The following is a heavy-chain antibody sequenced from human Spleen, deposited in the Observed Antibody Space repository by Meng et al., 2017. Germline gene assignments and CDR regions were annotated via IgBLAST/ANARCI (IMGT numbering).Heavy chain of an antibody. Sequence: QFQLQGSGPGLVKPSQPLSPSLLFPVDSISNTESYWGGIRQPPGKGLEWIGYKHYSGTTYYNPSLQSRVSMSVDTSKNQSSLTLSSVTAADTAVYWCARYLYGGSRYTNLFDPWGQGTLVTVSS. V-gene: IGHV4-30-4*01. CDR2: KHYSGTT. J-gene: IGHJ5*01. CDR3: ARYLYGGSRYTNLFDP. CDR1: VDSISNTESY. D-gene: IGHD2-15*01.